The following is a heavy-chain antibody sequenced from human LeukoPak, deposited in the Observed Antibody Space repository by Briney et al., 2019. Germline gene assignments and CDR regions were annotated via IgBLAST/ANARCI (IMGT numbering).Heavy chain of an antibody. J-gene: IGHJ6*03. CDR1: GGSISSSSYY. D-gene: IGHD6-13*01. V-gene: IGHV4-39*01. CDR2: IYYSGST. Sequence: PSETLSLTCTVSGGSISSSSYYWGWIRQPPGKWLEWIGSIYYSGSTYYNPSLKSRVTISVDTSKNQFSLKLSSVTAADTAVYYCARRPYSSRPTYYYYYMDVWGKGTTVTVSS. CDR3: ARRPYSSRPTYYYYYMDV.